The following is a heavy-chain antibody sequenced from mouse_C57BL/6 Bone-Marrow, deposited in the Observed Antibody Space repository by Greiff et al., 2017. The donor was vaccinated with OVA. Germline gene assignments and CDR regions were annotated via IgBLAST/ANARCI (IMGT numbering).Heavy chain of an antibody. V-gene: IGHV1-5*01. J-gene: IGHJ3*01. CDR2: IYPGNSDT. CDR3: TRPETAQATAWFAY. Sequence: VQLQQSGTVLARPGASVKMSCKTSGYTFTSYWMHWVKQRPGQGLEWIGAIYPGNSDTSYNQKFKGKAKLTEVTSASTAYMELSSLTKEDSAVYYCTRPETAQATAWFAYWGQGTLVTVSA. D-gene: IGHD3-2*02. CDR1: GYTFTSYW.